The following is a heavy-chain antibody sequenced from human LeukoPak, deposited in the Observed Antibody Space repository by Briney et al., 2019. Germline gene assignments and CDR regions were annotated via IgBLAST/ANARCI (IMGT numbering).Heavy chain of an antibody. Sequence: GGSLRLSCAASGFTLSSNYMSWIRQAPGKGLEWVSVIYSGGGTYYAGSVKGRSTISRDNSKNTVYLQMNSLRAEDTAVYYCATETDDYWGQGTLVTVSS. D-gene: IGHD2-21*02. V-gene: IGHV3-66*01. CDR3: ATETDDY. CDR2: IYSGGGT. CDR1: GFTLSSNY. J-gene: IGHJ4*02.